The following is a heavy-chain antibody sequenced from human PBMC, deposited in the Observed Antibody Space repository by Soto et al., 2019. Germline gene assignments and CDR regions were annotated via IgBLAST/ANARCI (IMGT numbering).Heavy chain of an antibody. CDR2: IWYDGSNK. J-gene: IGHJ4*02. CDR3: ARDTSDSSGSDY. CDR1: GFTFSSYA. Sequence: GGSLRLSCAASGFTFSSYAMSWVRQAPGKGLEWVAVIWYDGSNKYYADSVKGRFTISRDNSKNTLYLQMNSLRAEDTAVYYCARDTSDSSGSDYWGQGTLVTVSS. D-gene: IGHD3-22*01. V-gene: IGHV3-33*08.